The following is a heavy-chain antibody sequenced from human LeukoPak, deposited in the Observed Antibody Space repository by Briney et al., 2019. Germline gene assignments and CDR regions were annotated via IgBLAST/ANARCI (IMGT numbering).Heavy chain of an antibody. J-gene: IGHJ5*02. CDR3: ALGYCSSTSCYWFDP. Sequence: SQTLSLTCAISGDSVSNNSAAWNWIRQSPSRGLEWLGRTYYRSKWYNDYAVSVKSRITISPDTSKNQFSLQLNSVTPEDTAVYYCALGYCSSTSCYWFDPWGQGTLVTVSS. CDR1: GDSVSNNSAA. D-gene: IGHD2-2*01. V-gene: IGHV6-1*01. CDR2: TYYRSKWYN.